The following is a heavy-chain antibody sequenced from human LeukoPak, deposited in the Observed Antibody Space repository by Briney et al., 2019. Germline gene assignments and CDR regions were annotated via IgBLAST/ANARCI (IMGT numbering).Heavy chain of an antibody. CDR2: VYYSGST. CDR3: ARELDSIGGWFDP. D-gene: IGHD6-25*01. Sequence: PSETLSLTCTVSGDSISDFYWSWIRQSQEKGLEWIGEVYYSGSTHYNPSLKSRVTISVDTSKNQFSLSLRSVTAADTAVYYCARELDSIGGWFDPWGQGTVVTVSA. CDR1: GDSISDFY. V-gene: IGHV4-59*01. J-gene: IGHJ5*02.